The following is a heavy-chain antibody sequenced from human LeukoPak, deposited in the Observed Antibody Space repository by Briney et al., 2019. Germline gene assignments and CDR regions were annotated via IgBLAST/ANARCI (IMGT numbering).Heavy chain of an antibody. CDR2: IRNKANSEIP. D-gene: IGHD3-10*01. Sequence: PGGSLRLSCAASGFTFSDYSMDWVRQAPGKGLEWVGRIRNKANSEIPDYATSVKGRFTISKDDSKNSLYLQINSLKAEDTAVYYCVRLYGSGNSYNLDYWRQGTLVTVSS. J-gene: IGHJ4*02. V-gene: IGHV3-72*01. CDR1: GFTFSDYS. CDR3: VRLYGSGNSYNLDY.